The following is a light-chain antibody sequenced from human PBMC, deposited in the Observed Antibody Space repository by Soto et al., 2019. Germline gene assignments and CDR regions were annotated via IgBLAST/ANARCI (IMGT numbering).Light chain of an antibody. CDR2: DAS. J-gene: IGKJ4*01. CDR3: QQYGSSPRLT. CDR1: QSVSSCY. V-gene: IGKV3-20*01. Sequence: EIVLTQSPATLSLSPGERATLSCRARQSVSSCYLAWYQQKPGQAPRLLIYDASSRATGIPDRFSGSGSGTDFTRTISRLEPEDVAVYYCQQYGSSPRLTFGGGTKVEIK.